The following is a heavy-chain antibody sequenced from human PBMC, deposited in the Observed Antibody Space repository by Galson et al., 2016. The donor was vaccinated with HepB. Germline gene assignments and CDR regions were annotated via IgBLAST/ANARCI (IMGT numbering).Heavy chain of an antibody. D-gene: IGHD1-26*01. CDR3: ARASIVGATRGFDF. CDR1: GFTFSSYE. V-gene: IGHV3-33*08. Sequence: SLRLSCAASGFTFSSYEMIWVRQASGRGLEWVAIIWYDGGKKYYADSVKGRFTISRDNSKNTLYLQMNSLRAEDTAVYSCARASIVGATRGFDFWGQGTLVTVPA. CDR2: IWYDGGKK. J-gene: IGHJ4*02.